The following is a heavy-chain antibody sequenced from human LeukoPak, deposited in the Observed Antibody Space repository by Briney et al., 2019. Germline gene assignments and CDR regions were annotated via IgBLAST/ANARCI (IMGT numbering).Heavy chain of an antibody. CDR2: ISGSGGST. V-gene: IGHV3-23*01. Sequence: GGSLRLSCAASGFTFSIYAMSWVRQAPGKGLEWVSAISGSGGSTYYADSVKGRFTISRDNPKNTLYLQMNSLRAEDTAVYYCAKGDYYDSSGYYGDYWGQGTLVTVSS. CDR3: AKGDYYDSSGYYGDY. D-gene: IGHD3-22*01. J-gene: IGHJ4*02. CDR1: GFTFSIYA.